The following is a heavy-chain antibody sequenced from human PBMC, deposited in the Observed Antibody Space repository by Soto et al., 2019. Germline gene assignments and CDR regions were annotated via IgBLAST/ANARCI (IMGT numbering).Heavy chain of an antibody. CDR3: ARDYGCSSTSCYGDWYFDL. J-gene: IGHJ2*01. Sequence: QVQLVQSGAEVKKPGASVKVSCKASGYTFTSYGISWVRQAPGQGLEWMGWISAYNGNTNYAQKLQGRVTMTTDTSTSTAYMELRSLRSDDTAVYYCARDYGCSSTSCYGDWYFDLWGRSTLVTVSS. D-gene: IGHD2-2*01. V-gene: IGHV1-18*01. CDR2: ISAYNGNT. CDR1: GYTFTSYG.